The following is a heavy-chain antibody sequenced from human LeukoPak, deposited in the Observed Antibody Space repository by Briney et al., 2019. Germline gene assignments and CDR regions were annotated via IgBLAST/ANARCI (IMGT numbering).Heavy chain of an antibody. CDR2: VKNRGDGRTT. D-gene: IGHD3-16*01. V-gene: IGHV3-15*07. J-gene: IGHJ4*02. CDR3: TTEYFGGFEY. CDR1: TFTKAW. Sequence: GGPLRLSCVVSTFTKAWMNWVRQAPGKGLEWVGRVKNRGDGRTTDYAAPVKGRFIISRDDSKKTVYLQMDSLKTEDTAVYFCTTEYFGGFEYWGQGTLVTVSS.